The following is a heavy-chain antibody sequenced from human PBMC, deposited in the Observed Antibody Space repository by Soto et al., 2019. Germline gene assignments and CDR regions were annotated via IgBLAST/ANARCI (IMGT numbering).Heavy chain of an antibody. Sequence: GASVKVSCKASGGTFSSYAISWVRQAPGQGLEWMGGIIPIFGTANYAQKFQGRVTITADESTSTAYMEPSSLRSEDTAVYYCASSSRYSSGWPRVDYWGQGTLVTVSS. CDR3: ASSSRYSSGWPRVDY. J-gene: IGHJ4*02. CDR2: IIPIFGTA. V-gene: IGHV1-69*13. D-gene: IGHD6-19*01. CDR1: GGTFSSYA.